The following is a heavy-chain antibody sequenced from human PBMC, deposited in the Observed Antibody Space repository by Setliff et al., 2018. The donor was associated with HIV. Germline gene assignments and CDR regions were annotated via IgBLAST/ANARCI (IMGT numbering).Heavy chain of an antibody. J-gene: IGHJ5*02. CDR1: GYTFTSND. Sequence: GASVKVSCKASGYTFTSNDINWVRQATGQGLEWMGWINPNSGDTRYAQRFQGRVTMTRDTSTNTAYMELNSLTSDVTAVYYCARDLVVVAPYYCFDPWGQGTLVTVSS. CDR3: ARDLVVVAPYYCFDP. CDR2: INPNSGDT. D-gene: IGHD2-15*01. V-gene: IGHV1-8*01.